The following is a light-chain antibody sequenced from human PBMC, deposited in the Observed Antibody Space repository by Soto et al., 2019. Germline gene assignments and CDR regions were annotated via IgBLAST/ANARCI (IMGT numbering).Light chain of an antibody. Sequence: QSVLTQPPSASGTPGQRVTIFCSGSSSNIGSNSVNWHQQLPGTAPKLLIYSNDRRPSGVPDRFSGSKSGTSASLAISGLQSEDEADYYCAAWDDSLNGYVFGTGTKLTVL. V-gene: IGLV1-44*01. CDR3: AAWDDSLNGYV. CDR2: SND. CDR1: SSNIGSNS. J-gene: IGLJ1*01.